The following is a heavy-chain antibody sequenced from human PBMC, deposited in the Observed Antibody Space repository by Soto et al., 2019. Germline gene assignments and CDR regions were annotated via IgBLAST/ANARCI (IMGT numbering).Heavy chain of an antibody. J-gene: IGHJ4*02. V-gene: IGHV4-30-4*01. CDR2: IYYSGST. CDR1: GGSISSGDHY. D-gene: IGHD3-10*01. CDR3: ARSYGGTSGYRFDY. Sequence: QVQLQESGPGLVKPSQTLSLTCSVSGGSISSGDHYWNWIRQPPGKGLEWIGYIYYSGSTHYNPSLKSRLTISVDTSESQFSLKLRSVTAADTAVYYCARSYGGTSGYRFDYWGQGTLVPVSS.